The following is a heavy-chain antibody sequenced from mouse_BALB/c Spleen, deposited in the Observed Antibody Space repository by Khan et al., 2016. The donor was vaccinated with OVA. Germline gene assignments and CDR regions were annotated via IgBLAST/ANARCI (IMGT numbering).Heavy chain of an antibody. D-gene: IGHD2-10*01. J-gene: IGHJ4*01. V-gene: IGHV9-3-1*01. CDR2: INTHTGEA. CDR1: GYTFTNYG. CDR3: ARPPYFSYVMVY. Sequence: QIQLVQSGPELQKPGETVKISCKASGYTFTNYGMNWVKQAPGKGLKWMGWINTHTGEATYADDFKGRFALSLETSASTAYLTINSLKNEDTATYFCARPPYFSYVMVYWGQGTSVTVSS.